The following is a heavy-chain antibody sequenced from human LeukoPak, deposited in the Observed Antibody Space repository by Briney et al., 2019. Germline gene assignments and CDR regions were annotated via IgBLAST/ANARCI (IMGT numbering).Heavy chain of an antibody. CDR1: GXTFTNYW. CDR2: IYPGDSDT. V-gene: IGHV5-51*01. Sequence: KTGESLKISSQGSGXTFTNYWIHWVRQMPGKGLGWMGIIYPGDSDTRYSPSFQGQVTISADKSISTAYLQWSSLKASDTAVYYCARATIMGATQSPFDYWGQGTLVTVSS. J-gene: IGHJ4*02. D-gene: IGHD1-26*01. CDR3: ARATIMGATQSPFDY.